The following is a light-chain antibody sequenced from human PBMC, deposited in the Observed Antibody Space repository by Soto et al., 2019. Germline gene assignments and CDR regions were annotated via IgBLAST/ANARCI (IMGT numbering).Light chain of an antibody. CDR2: GAS. V-gene: IGKV3-20*01. CDR1: QSVSSSY. J-gene: IGKJ4*01. Sequence: EIVLTQSPGTLSLSPGERATLSCRASQSVSSSYLAWYQQKPGQAPRLLIYGASSRATGIPDRFSGSGSGTDFTLTVSRLKPEDFAVYSCHQYGSSPLTSGGGTKVE. CDR3: HQYGSSPLT.